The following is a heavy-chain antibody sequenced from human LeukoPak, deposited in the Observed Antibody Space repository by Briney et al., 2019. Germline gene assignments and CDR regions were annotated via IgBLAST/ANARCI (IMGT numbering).Heavy chain of an antibody. D-gene: IGHD5-18*01. CDR2: IYYSGST. CDR1: GGSISSYC. CDR3: ARSTAMVTFWFDY. V-gene: IGHV4-59*01. J-gene: IGHJ4*02. Sequence: SETLSLTCTVSGGSISSYCWSWIRQPPGKGLEWIGYIYYSGSTNYNPSLKSRVTISVDTSKNQFSLKLSSVTAADTAVYYCARSTAMVTFWFDYWGQGTLVTVSS.